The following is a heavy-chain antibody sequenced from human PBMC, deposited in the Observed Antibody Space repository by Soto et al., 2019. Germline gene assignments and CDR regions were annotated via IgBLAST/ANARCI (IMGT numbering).Heavy chain of an antibody. V-gene: IGHV1-2*02. CDR2: INPNSGGT. J-gene: IGHJ6*02. Sequence: SLKGSCKASGYPFTGYYMHWVRQAPGQGLEWMGWINPNSGGTNYAQKFQGRVTMTRDTSISTAYMELSRLRSDDTAVYYCARDPVLLWFGEAYYYYYGMDVWGQGTTVTVYS. D-gene: IGHD3-10*01. CDR3: ARDPVLLWFGEAYYYYYGMDV. CDR1: GYPFTGYY.